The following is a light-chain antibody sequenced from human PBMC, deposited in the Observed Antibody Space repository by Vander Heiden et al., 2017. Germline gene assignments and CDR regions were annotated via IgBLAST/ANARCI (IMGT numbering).Light chain of an antibody. V-gene: IGLV1-36*01. CDR1: SSNVGNNA. CDR3: AAWDDSLNAVV. Sequence: QSVLTQPSSVSEAPSQRFSIPCSGSSSNVGNNAVNWYKQHPGKAPKLLIYYDDLLPSGVSDRFSGSKSGTSASLAISGLQSEDEADYYCAAWDDSLNAVVFGGGTKLTVL. CDR2: YDD. J-gene: IGLJ2*01.